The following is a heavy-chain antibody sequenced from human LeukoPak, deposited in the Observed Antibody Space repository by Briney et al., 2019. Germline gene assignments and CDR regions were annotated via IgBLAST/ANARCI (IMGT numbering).Heavy chain of an antibody. D-gene: IGHD2-2*01. Sequence: SETLSLTCAVSGYSISSGYYWGWIRQPPGKGLEWIGSIYHSGSTYYNPSLKSLVTISVDPSKNHFSLKLSSVTAADAAVYYCATYNGIVVVPAASDAFDIWGQGTMVTVSS. CDR1: GYSISSGYY. V-gene: IGHV4-38-2*01. CDR3: ATYNGIVVVPAASDAFDI. CDR2: IYHSGST. J-gene: IGHJ3*02.